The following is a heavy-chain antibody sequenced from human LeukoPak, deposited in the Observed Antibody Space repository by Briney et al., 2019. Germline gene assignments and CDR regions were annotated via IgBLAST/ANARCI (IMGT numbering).Heavy chain of an antibody. D-gene: IGHD3-22*01. CDR2: IYYDGST. CDR3: ASDRPSLYYHDGRGYYGNWYFDF. J-gene: IGHJ2*01. CDR1: GGSIDNYY. V-gene: IGHV4-59*01. Sequence: SETLSLTCTVSGGSIDNYYWSWIRQPPGKGLEWIGYIYYDGSTNYNSSLKSRVTISVDTSKNQFSLKLSSVTAADTAVYFCASDRPSLYYHDGRGYYGNWYFDFWGRGTLVTVSS.